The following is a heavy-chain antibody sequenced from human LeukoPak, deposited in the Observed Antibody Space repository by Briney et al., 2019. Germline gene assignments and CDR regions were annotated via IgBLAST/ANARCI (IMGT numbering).Heavy chain of an antibody. D-gene: IGHD2-21*02. Sequence: SETLSLTCTVPGGSISSGGYYWSWIRQHPGKGLEWIGYIYYSGSTYYNPSLKSRVTISVDTSKNQFSLKLSSVTAADTAVYYCAVKAYCGGDCYSPFDIWGQGTMVTVSS. V-gene: IGHV4-31*03. CDR1: GGSISSGGYY. CDR2: IYYSGST. CDR3: AVKAYCGGDCYSPFDI. J-gene: IGHJ3*02.